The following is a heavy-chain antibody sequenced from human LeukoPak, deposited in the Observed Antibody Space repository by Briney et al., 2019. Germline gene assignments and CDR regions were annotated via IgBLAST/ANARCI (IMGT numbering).Heavy chain of an antibody. CDR1: GYTFTSFG. J-gene: IGHJ4*02. CDR2: ISAFNSYT. Sequence: ASVKVSCKASGYTFTSFGISWVRQAPGQGLEWMGWISAFNSYTNYAQKLQGRVSMTTDTSTGTAYMELRSLRSDDTAVYYCARAKRYYYDSSGSQSFYFDYWGQGTLVTVSS. V-gene: IGHV1-18*01. D-gene: IGHD3-22*01. CDR3: ARAKRYYYDSSGSQSFYFDY.